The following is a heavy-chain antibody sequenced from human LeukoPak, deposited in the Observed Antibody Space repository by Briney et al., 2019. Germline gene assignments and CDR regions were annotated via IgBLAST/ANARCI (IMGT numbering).Heavy chain of an antibody. D-gene: IGHD1-26*01. CDR2: INPSGGST. CDR3: ARSLVGATGFLDY. CDR1: GYIFTDYY. V-gene: IGHV1-46*01. J-gene: IGHJ4*02. Sequence: GASVKVSCKASGYIFTDYYMHWVRQAPGQGLEWMGIINPSGGSTSYAQKFQGRVTMTRDTSTSTVYMELSSLRSEDTAVYYCARSLVGATGFLDYWGQGTLVTVSS.